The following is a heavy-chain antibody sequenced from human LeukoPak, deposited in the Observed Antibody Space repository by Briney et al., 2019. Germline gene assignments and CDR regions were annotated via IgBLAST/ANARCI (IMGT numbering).Heavy chain of an antibody. J-gene: IGHJ5*02. CDR1: GGSISSGDYY. D-gene: IGHD6-13*01. Sequence: NPSETLSLTRTVSGGSISSGDYYWSWIRQPPGKGLEWIGYIYYSGSTYYNPSLKSRVTISVDTSKNQFSLKLSSVTAADTAVYYCASQYSSNLYNWFDPWGQGTLVTVSS. CDR3: ASQYSSNLYNWFDP. CDR2: IYYSGST. V-gene: IGHV4-30-4*01.